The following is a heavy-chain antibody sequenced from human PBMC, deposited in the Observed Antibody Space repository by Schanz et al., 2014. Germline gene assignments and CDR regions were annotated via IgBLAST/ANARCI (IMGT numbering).Heavy chain of an antibody. CDR2: ISGSGGST. CDR3: AYYDVLTGFDY. Sequence: EVQLLESGGGLVRPGGSLRLSCAASGFTFSSYTMNWVRQAPGKGLEWVSAISGSGGSTVYADSVKGRFTISRDNSNNTVFLQMNSLRAEDTAVYYCAYYDVLTGFDYWGQGTQVTGSS. V-gene: IGHV3-23*01. D-gene: IGHD3-9*01. J-gene: IGHJ4*02. CDR1: GFTFSSYT.